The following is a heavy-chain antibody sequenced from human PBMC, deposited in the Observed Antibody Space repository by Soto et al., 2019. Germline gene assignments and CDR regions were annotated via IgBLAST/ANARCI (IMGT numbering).Heavy chain of an antibody. V-gene: IGHV3-21*01. CDR3: ARDDAVTLNYYGMDV. CDR1: GFTFSSYS. D-gene: IGHD4-17*01. J-gene: IGHJ6*02. Sequence: EVQLVESGGGLVKPGGSLRLSCAASGFTFSSYSMNWVRQAPGKGLEWVSSISSSSSYIYYADSVKGRFTISRDNAKNSLYLQRNSLRAEETTVYYCARDDAVTLNYYGMDVWGQGTTVTVSS. CDR2: ISSSSSYI.